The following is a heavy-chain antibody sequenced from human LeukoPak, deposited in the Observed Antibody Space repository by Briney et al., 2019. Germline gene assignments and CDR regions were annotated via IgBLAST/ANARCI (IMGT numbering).Heavy chain of an antibody. J-gene: IGHJ4*02. V-gene: IGHV3-7*01. CDR1: GFPFSTYW. D-gene: IGHD5-12*01. CDR3: VRDGGVSGYDLLDY. Sequence: GGSLRLSCAASGFPFSTYWMTWVRQAPGKGLEWVAQINQDGSEEYYMDSVKARFTISRDNAKNSNSLRAEDTAVYYCVRDGGVSGYDLLDYWGQGTLVTVSS. CDR2: INQDGSEE.